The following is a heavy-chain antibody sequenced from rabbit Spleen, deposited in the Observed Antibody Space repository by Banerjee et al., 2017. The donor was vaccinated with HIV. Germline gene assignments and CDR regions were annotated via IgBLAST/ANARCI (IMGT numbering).Heavy chain of an antibody. Sequence: QEQLEESGGGLVKPEGSLTLTCKASGVSFNDKDVMCWVRQAPGKGPEWIACIDTGSSGSTYYASWVNGRFAISRSTSLNTVTLQMTSLTAADTATYFCARDTGSSFSSYGMDLWGPGTLVTVS. V-gene: IGHV1S47*01. CDR3: ARDTGSSFSSYGMDL. CDR2: IDTGSSGST. J-gene: IGHJ6*01. CDR1: GVSFNDKD. D-gene: IGHD8-1*01.